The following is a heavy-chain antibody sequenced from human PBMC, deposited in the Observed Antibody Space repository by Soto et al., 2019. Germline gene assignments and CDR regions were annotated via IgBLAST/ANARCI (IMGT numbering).Heavy chain of an antibody. V-gene: IGHV5-51*01. CDR3: ARHDAEDRYCSGGSCYPDNY. D-gene: IGHD2-15*01. Sequence: EVQLVQSGAEVKKPGESLKISCKGSGYSFTSYWIGWVRQMPGKGLEWMGIIYPGDSDTRYSPSFQGQVTISADKSISTAYLQWSSLKASDTAMYYCARHDAEDRYCSGGSCYPDNYWGQGTLVTVSS. CDR1: GYSFTSYW. CDR2: IYPGDSDT. J-gene: IGHJ4*02.